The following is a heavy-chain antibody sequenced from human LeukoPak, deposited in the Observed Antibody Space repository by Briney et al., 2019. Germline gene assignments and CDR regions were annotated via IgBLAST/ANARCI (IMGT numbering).Heavy chain of an antibody. CDR2: IYHSGST. CDR1: GGSASSSNW. Sequence: SETLSLTCAVSGGSASSSNWWSWVRQPPGKRLEWIGEIYHSGSTNYNPSLKSRVTISVDTSKNQFSLKLSSVTAADTAVYYCARAKNYDILTGYPFLDYWGQGTLVTVSS. D-gene: IGHD3-9*01. V-gene: IGHV4-4*02. CDR3: ARAKNYDILTGYPFLDY. J-gene: IGHJ4*02.